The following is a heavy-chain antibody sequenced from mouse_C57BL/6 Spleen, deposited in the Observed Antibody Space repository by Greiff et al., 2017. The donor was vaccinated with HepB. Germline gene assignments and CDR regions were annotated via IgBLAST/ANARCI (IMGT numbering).Heavy chain of an antibody. Sequence: VQLQESGAELVKPGASVKLSCKASGYTFTEYTIHWVKQRSGQGLEWIGWFYPGSGSIKYNEKFKDKATLTADKSSSTVYMELSRLTSEDSAVYFCARHEGLITTVVEGWFAYWGQGTLVTVSA. CDR2: FYPGSGSI. CDR1: GYTFTEYT. D-gene: IGHD1-1*01. J-gene: IGHJ3*01. CDR3: ARHEGLITTVVEGWFAY. V-gene: IGHV1-62-2*01.